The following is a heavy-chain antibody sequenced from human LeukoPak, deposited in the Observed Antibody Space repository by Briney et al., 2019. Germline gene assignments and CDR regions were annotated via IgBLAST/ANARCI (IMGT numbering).Heavy chain of an antibody. CDR2: TGASGSTT. J-gene: IGHJ3*01. CDR3: ARQGGDTTMVRKTLYAFDF. Sequence: GRSLRLSCTASGFTFNNYAMSWVRQAPGKELEWVSATGASGSTTYYADSVKGRFTISRDNSKNTLYLQMSSLRAEDTALYYCARQGGDTTMVRKTLYAFDFWGQGTLVTVSS. V-gene: IGHV3-23*01. CDR1: GFTFNNYA. D-gene: IGHD3-10*01.